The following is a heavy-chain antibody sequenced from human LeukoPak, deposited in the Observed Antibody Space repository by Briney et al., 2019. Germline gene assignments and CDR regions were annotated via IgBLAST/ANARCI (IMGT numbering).Heavy chain of an antibody. J-gene: IGHJ4*02. D-gene: IGHD1-7*01. Sequence: ASVKVSCKASGYTFTSYGISWVRQAPGQGLEWMGWISAYNGNTNYAQKLQGRVTMTTDTSTSTVYMELSSLRSDDTAVYYCARGAPVFNWNYLSARRKYYFDYWGQGTLVTVSS. CDR1: GYTFTSYG. V-gene: IGHV1-18*01. CDR2: ISAYNGNT. CDR3: ARGAPVFNWNYLSARRKYYFDY.